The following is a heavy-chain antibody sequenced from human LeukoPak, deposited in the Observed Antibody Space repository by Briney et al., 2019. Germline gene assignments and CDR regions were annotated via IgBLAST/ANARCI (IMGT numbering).Heavy chain of an antibody. J-gene: IGHJ4*02. CDR3: ATGYGDFRVEGRYFYS. V-gene: IGHV4-59*01. CDR1: DGSITNYD. Sequence: SETLSLTCTVSDGSITNYDWSWVRQPPGKGLEFIGHVHYSGTTNYNPSLRSRVTISIDTSKKHFFQKLKSVTAADTAVYYCATGYGDFRVEGRYFYSWGQGTLVTVSS. D-gene: IGHD4-17*01. CDR2: VHYSGTT.